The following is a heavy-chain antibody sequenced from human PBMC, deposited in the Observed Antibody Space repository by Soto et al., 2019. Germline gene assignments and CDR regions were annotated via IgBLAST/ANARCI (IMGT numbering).Heavy chain of an antibody. CDR3: AITYYDILTGYPNWFDP. CDR2: IYHSGST. V-gene: IGHV4-30-2*01. Sequence: SETLSLTCAVSGGSIGSGGYSWSWIRQPPGKGLEWIGYIYHSGSTYYNPSLKSRVTISVDRSKNQFSLKLSSVTAADTAVYYCAITYYDILTGYPNWFDPWGQGTLVTVS. D-gene: IGHD3-9*01. J-gene: IGHJ5*02. CDR1: GGSIGSGGYS.